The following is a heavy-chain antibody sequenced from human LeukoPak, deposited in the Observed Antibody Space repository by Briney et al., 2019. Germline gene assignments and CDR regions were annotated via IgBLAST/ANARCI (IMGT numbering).Heavy chain of an antibody. CDR2: IYYSGST. D-gene: IGHD4-17*01. V-gene: IGHV4-34*01. CDR3: ATDRYGLDY. CDR1: GGSFSAYY. Sequence: SETLSLTCAVYGGSFSAYYWSWIRQPPGKGLEWIGSIYYSGSTYYNPSLKRRVTISVDTSKNQFSLKLSSVTAADTAVYYCATDRYGLDYWGQGTLVTVSS. J-gene: IGHJ4*02.